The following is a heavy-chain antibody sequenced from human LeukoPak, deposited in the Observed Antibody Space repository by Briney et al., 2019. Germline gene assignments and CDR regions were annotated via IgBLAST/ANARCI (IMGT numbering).Heavy chain of an antibody. CDR2: IYGDGST. D-gene: IGHD3-3*02. J-gene: IGHJ6*04. Sequence: GGSLRLSCAPSGFIVSNNYMTWVRQAPGKGLEWVSVIYGDGSTYYADSVKGRFTISRDNYKNTVYLQMNSLRAEDTAVYYCARFSMDIYGLDVWGKGTTVTVSS. CDR1: GFIVSNNY. CDR3: ARFSMDIYGLDV. V-gene: IGHV3-53*01.